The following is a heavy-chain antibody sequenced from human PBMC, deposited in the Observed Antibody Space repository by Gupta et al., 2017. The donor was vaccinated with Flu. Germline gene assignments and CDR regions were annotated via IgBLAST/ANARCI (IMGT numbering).Heavy chain of an antibody. CDR2: INPKSGGT. CDR1: GYTFPDYY. V-gene: IGHV1-2*02. J-gene: IGHJ4*02. D-gene: IGHD6-19*01. CDR3: ASGLIGRDWYGDGLPD. Sequence: QVQLVQSGAEVKRPGASVKVSCKASGYTFPDYYINWVRTAPGQGLGWMGWINPKSGGTYYVQKCQGRVTMTRDTSISTAYVELSRLTSDDTAVYYCASGLIGRDWYGDGLPDWGQGTLVTVSS.